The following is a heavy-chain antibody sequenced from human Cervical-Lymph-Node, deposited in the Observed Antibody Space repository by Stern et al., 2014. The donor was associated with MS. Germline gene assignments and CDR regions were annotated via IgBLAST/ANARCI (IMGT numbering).Heavy chain of an antibody. D-gene: IGHD2/OR15-2a*01. Sequence: QLVQSGAEVKKPGASVKVSCKASGYTFSDYGITWVRQAPGQGLEWMGWINAFNDDTNYAQKFQGRFTMTTDTSTSTAYMEVRTLRSDDTAVYYCARGEISPYYYDGMDVWGQGTTVAVSS. CDR1: GYTFSDYG. CDR3: ARGEISPYYYDGMDV. J-gene: IGHJ6*02. CDR2: INAFNDDT. V-gene: IGHV1-18*01.